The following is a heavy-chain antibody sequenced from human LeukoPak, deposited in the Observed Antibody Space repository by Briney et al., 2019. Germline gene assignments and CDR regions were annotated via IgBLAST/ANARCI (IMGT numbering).Heavy chain of an antibody. V-gene: IGHV3-21*01. CDR1: GFTFSSYS. D-gene: IGHD2-15*01. CDR3: ARGFCSGGSCYPGLVSWFDP. Sequence: PGGSLRLSCAASGFTFSSYSMNWVRQAPGKGLEWVSSISSSSSYIYYADSVKGRFTISRDNAKNSLYLQMNSLRAEDTAVYYCARGFCSGGSCYPGLVSWFDPWGQGTLVTVSS. CDR2: ISSSSSYI. J-gene: IGHJ5*02.